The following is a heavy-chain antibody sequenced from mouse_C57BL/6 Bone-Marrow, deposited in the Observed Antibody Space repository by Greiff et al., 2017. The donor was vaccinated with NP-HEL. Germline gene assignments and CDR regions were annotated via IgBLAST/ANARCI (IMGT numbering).Heavy chain of an antibody. CDR3: AFIYYGNPYWYFDV. CDR2: IDPNSGNT. Sequence: QVQLQQSGAELVKPGASVKLSCKASGYTFTSYWMHWVKQRPGRGLEWIGRIDPNSGNTYYNEKFKGKATLTAEKSSSTAYMQLSSLTSEDSAVYFCAFIYYGNPYWYFDVWGTGTTVTVSS. V-gene: IGHV1-62-3*01. D-gene: IGHD2-1*01. CDR1: GYTFTSYW. J-gene: IGHJ1*03.